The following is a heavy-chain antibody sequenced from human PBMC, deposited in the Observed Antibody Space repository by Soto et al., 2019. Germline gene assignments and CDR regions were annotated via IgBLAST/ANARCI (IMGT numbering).Heavy chain of an antibody. CDR3: ARAQDSSGKPFGY. CDR2: INAGNGNT. CDR1: GYTFTSYA. J-gene: IGHJ4*02. V-gene: IGHV1-3*01. D-gene: IGHD3-22*01. Sequence: VKVSCKASGYTFTSYAMHWVRQAPGQRLEWMGWINAGNGNTKYSQKFQGRVTITRDTSASTAYMELSSLRSEDTAVYYCARAQDSSGKPFGYWGQGTLVTVSS.